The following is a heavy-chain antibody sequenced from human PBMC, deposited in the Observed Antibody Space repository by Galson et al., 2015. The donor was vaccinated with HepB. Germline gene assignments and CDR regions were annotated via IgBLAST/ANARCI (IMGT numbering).Heavy chain of an antibody. D-gene: IGHD6-13*01. V-gene: IGHV1-69*04. CDR2: IIPILGIA. J-gene: IGHJ1*01. CDR3: ARAFTLGSSWSLANAEYFQH. Sequence: SVKVSCKVSGYTLTELSMHWVRQAPGKGLEWMGRIIPILGIANYAQKFQGRVTITADKSTSTAYMELSSLRSEDTAVYYCARAFTLGSSWSLANAEYFQHWGQGTLVTVSS. CDR1: GYTLTELS.